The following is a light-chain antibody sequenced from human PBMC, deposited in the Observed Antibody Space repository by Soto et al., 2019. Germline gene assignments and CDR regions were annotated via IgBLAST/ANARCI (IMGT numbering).Light chain of an antibody. J-gene: IGKJ2*01. CDR3: QQYGRSPGT. Sequence: EIVLTQSPGTLSLSPGERATLSCRASQSVSTIFLAWYQQKPGQAPRLLIYGASNRATDIPDRFSGSWSGTDFTLTISRLEPEDFAVYYCQQYGRSPGTFGQGTKLEIK. CDR2: GAS. V-gene: IGKV3-20*01. CDR1: QSVSTIF.